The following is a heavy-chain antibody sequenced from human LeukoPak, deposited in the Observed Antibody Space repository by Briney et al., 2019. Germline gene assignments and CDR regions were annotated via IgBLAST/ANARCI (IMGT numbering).Heavy chain of an antibody. CDR2: ISSSSYI. J-gene: IGHJ6*03. Sequence: GGSLRLSCAASGFTFSSYSMNWVRQAPGKGLEWVSSISSSSYIYYADSVKGRFTISRDNAKNSLYLQMNSLRAEDTAVHYCARVKGIGDFWSGYYAAGLLYYMDVWGKGTTVTVSS. V-gene: IGHV3-21*01. D-gene: IGHD3-3*01. CDR1: GFTFSSYS. CDR3: ARVKGIGDFWSGYYAAGLLYYMDV.